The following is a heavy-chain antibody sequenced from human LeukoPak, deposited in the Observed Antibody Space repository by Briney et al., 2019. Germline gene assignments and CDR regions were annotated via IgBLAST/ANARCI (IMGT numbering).Heavy chain of an antibody. J-gene: IGHJ4*02. Sequence: RGSLRLSCAASGFTFSTYSMNWVRQAPGKGLEWVSYISSSSSTIYYADSVKGRFTISRDNAKNSLYLQMNSLRDEDTAVYYCARGNCGGDCYAFDYWGQGTLVTVSS. CDR2: ISSSSSTI. CDR3: ARGNCGGDCYAFDY. D-gene: IGHD2-21*02. CDR1: GFTFSTYS. V-gene: IGHV3-48*02.